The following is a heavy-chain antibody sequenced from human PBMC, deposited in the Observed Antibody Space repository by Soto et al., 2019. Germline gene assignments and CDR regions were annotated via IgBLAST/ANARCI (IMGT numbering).Heavy chain of an antibody. V-gene: IGHV3-21*01. CDR1: GFRFSGDW. CDR2: ISSSSSYI. D-gene: IGHD6-13*01. Sequence: GGSLRLSCAASGFRFSGDWMQWVRQAPGKGLVWVSSISSSSSYIYYADSVKGRFTISRDNAKNSLYLQMNSLRAEDTAVYYCAREKLDPRRNAFDIWGQGTMVTVSS. CDR3: AREKLDPRRNAFDI. J-gene: IGHJ3*02.